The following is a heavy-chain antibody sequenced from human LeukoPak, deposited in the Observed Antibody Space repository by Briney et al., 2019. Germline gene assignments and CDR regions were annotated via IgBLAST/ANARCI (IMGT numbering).Heavy chain of an antibody. CDR3: VRSLRVRGVPDYMDF. CDR1: GFTFSSYS. J-gene: IGHJ6*03. V-gene: IGHV3-21*01. Sequence: GGSLRLSCAASGFTFSSYSMNWVRQAPGKGLEWVSSISGSNSYIYYADSMKGRFTISRDNAKNSLYLQMNSLRAEDTAVYCCVRSLRVRGVPDYMDFWGKGTTVIISS. D-gene: IGHD3-10*01. CDR2: ISGSNSYI.